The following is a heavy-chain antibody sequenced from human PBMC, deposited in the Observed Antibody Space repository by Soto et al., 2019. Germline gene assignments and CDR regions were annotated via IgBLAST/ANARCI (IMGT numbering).Heavy chain of an antibody. Sequence: QAQLVESGGGVVQPGRSLRLSCAASGFTFSSYEMHWVRQAPGKGLEWVAVIRNDGSHQYYADSVKGRFTISRDNSRNTLYLQMDSLRAEETAVYFCATDRGDRPFDYWGLGTLVTVSS. J-gene: IGHJ4*02. CDR3: ATDRGDRPFDY. CDR2: IRNDGSHQ. CDR1: GFTFSSYE. D-gene: IGHD2-21*02. V-gene: IGHV3-33*01.